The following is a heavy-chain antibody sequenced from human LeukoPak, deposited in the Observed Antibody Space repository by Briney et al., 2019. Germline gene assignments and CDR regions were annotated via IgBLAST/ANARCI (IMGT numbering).Heavy chain of an antibody. D-gene: IGHD2-2*01. CDR3: ARDGYCSSTSCYYYGMDV. CDR1: GFTFNSCW. CDR2: INPDGRDT. Sequence: PGGSLRLSCVVSGFTFNSCWMNWVRQAPGKGLEWVAHINPDGRDTYYVDSVKGRFTISRDNSKNTLYLQMNSLRAEDTAVYYCARDGYCSSTSCYYYGMDVWGQGTTVTVSS. J-gene: IGHJ6*02. V-gene: IGHV3-7*03.